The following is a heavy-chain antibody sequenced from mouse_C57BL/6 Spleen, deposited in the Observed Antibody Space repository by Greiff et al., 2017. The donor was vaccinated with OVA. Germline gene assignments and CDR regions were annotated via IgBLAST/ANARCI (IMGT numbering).Heavy chain of an antibody. CDR3: TRDLAWEGLAWFAY. V-gene: IGHV5-9-1*02. J-gene: IGHJ3*01. CDR2: ISSGGDYI. D-gene: IGHD1-1*01. CDR1: GFTFSSYA. Sequence: EVKLVESGEGLVKPGGSLKLSCAASGFTFSSYAMSWVRQTPEKRLEWVAYISSGGDYIYYADTVKGRFTISRDNARNTLYLQMSILKAEDTAMYYCTRDLAWEGLAWFAYWGQGTLVTVSA.